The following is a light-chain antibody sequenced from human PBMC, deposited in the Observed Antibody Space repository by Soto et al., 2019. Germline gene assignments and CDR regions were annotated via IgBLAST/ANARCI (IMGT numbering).Light chain of an antibody. CDR3: QHYSTVWA. V-gene: IGKV1-5*01. CDR1: RSISRG. Sequence: DIQMTQSPSTLSSSVGDRVTITCRASRSISRGLAWYQQKPGKAPNLLIYDASTLESGVPKRFSGSGSGTEFTLTISSLQPDDFATYYCQHYSTVWALGQGTKVDIK. J-gene: IGKJ1*01. CDR2: DAS.